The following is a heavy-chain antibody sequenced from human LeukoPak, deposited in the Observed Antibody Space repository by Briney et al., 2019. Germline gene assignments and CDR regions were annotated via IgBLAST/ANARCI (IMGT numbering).Heavy chain of an antibody. V-gene: IGHV4-4*07. CDR3: ARVQYSSGRALMYYFDF. Sequence: SETLSLTCTVSGGSISSYYWSWIRQPAGKGLEWIGRIYTSGSTNYNPSLKSRVTMSVDTSRNQFSLKLSSVTAADTAVYYCARVQYSSGRALMYYFDFWGQGTLITVSS. D-gene: IGHD6-19*01. CDR1: GGSISSYY. CDR2: IYTSGST. J-gene: IGHJ4*02.